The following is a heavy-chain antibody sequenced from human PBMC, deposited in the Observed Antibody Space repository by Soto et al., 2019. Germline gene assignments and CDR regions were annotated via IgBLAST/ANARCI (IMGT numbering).Heavy chain of an antibody. CDR1: GFTFDDYG. V-gene: IGHV3-20*04. CDR2: VNWNGGTT. D-gene: IGHD1-26*01. J-gene: IGHJ6*03. CDR3: ARGGATARSYFYMDV. Sequence: EVRLVESGGGAVRPGGSLRLSCEASGFTFDDYGMTWFRQAPGKGLEWVSGVNWNGGTTGYADSVKGRFTISRDNAKNQLFLQMNSLRADDTAFYYCARGGATARSYFYMDVWANGTTVTV.